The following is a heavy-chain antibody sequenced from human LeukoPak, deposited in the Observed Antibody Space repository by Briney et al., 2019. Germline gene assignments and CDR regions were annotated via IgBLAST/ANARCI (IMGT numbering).Heavy chain of an antibody. D-gene: IGHD3-22*01. V-gene: IGHV4-59*01. J-gene: IGHJ4*02. Sequence: PSETLSLTCTVSGGSISSYYWSWIRQPPGKGLEWIGYIYYSGSTNYNPSLKSRLTISVDTSKNQFSLKLSSVTAADTAVYYCARPYYYDSSGPYRHWGQGTLVTVSS. CDR3: ARPYYYDSSGPYRH. CDR2: IYYSGST. CDR1: GGSISSYY.